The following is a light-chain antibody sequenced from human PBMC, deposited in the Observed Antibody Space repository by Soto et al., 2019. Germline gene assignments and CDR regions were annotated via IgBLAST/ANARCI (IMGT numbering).Light chain of an antibody. CDR3: QQSYSTLPYT. CDR1: RNISSD. CDR2: RAS. V-gene: IGKV1-39*01. Sequence: IQMTQSPSSLSASVGDRVTLSCRASRNISSDLNWYQLKPGQAPKLLIYRASTLQNGVPSRFSGSVSATDFTLTITTLQTEDVATYACQQSYSTLPYTFGQGTKVEIK. J-gene: IGKJ2*01.